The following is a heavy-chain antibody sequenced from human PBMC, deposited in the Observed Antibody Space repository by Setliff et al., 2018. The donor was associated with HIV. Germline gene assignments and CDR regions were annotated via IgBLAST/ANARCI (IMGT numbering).Heavy chain of an antibody. CDR1: GGSIGSGSYY. V-gene: IGHV4-61*01. Sequence: PSETLSLTCTVSGGSIGSGSYYWSWIRQPPGKGLEWIGYIYYSGSINYNPSLRSRVTISVDTSKNLFSLKLSSVTAADTAVYYCARGRSRYYYDGSGYYVDYWGQGTLVTVSS. CDR2: IYYSGSI. J-gene: IGHJ4*02. D-gene: IGHD3-22*01. CDR3: ARGRSRYYYDGSGYYVDY.